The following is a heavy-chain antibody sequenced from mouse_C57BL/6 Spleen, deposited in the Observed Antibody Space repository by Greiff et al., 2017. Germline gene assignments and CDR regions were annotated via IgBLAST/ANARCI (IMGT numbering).Heavy chain of an antibody. CDR1: GFTFSDYG. J-gene: IGHJ1*03. D-gene: IGHD4-1*01. CDR2: ISSGSSTI. Sequence: EVQRVESGGGLVKPGGSLKLSCAASGFTFSDYGMHWVRQAPEKGLEWVAYISSGSSTIYYADTVKGRFTISRDNAKNTLFLQMTSLRSEDTAMYYCASLNWAYWYFDVWGTGTTVTVSS. V-gene: IGHV5-17*01. CDR3: ASLNWAYWYFDV.